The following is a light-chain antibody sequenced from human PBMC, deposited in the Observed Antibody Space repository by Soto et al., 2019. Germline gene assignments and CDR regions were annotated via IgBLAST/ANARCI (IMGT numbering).Light chain of an antibody. CDR1: QTISTY. J-gene: IGKJ4*01. CDR2: AAS. CDR3: EQSYSAPLT. Sequence: DIQMTQSPSSLSASVGDKITITCRASQTISTYLNWYQQKPGKAPKLLIYAASTLQSGVPSRFSCSGSGTDFTLTITSLQPEDSAVYYCEQSYSAPLTFGGGSKVEI. V-gene: IGKV1-39*01.